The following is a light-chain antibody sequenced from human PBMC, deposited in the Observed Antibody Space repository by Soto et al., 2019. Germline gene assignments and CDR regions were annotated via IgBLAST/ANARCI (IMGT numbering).Light chain of an antibody. J-gene: IGLJ1*01. V-gene: IGLV1-51*01. CDR3: GSWDSSLSAYV. CDR2: DDN. CDR1: SFNIGGNS. Sequence: QSVLTQPPSVSAAPGQKVTISCSGSSFNIGGNSVSWYQQLPGTAPKLLIYDDNKRPSGIPDRFSGSKSGTSATLGITGFQTGDEADYYCGSWDSSLSAYVFGTGTKGTVL.